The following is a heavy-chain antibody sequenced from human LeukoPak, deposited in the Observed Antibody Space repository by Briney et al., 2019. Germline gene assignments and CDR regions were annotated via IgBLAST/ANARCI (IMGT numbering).Heavy chain of an antibody. Sequence: PSETLSLTCTVSGGSISRYYWGWIRQPAGKGLEWIGRIFYTGSTDYNASLKSRITMSVDTSKNQFSLSLRSVTAADTAVYFCARDPGDYNHDWYFDLWGRGTLVTVSS. CDR2: IFYTGST. J-gene: IGHJ2*01. V-gene: IGHV4-4*07. CDR3: ARDPGDYNHDWYFDL. CDR1: GGSISRYY. D-gene: IGHD4-17*01.